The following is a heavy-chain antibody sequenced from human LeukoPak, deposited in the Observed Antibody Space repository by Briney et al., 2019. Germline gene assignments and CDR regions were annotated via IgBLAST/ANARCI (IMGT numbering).Heavy chain of an antibody. CDR2: IYYSGST. Sequence: SETLSLTXTISGGSIGSSSYYWDWIGQYPGKGLEWLGTIYYSGSTYYNASLKSRLFISVDTSNNQFSLRLSFVTAADTAVYYCARRRYYDATGYLDWGQGTLITVSS. CDR1: GGSIGSSSYY. J-gene: IGHJ1*01. V-gene: IGHV4-39*01. CDR3: ARRRYYDATGYLD. D-gene: IGHD3-22*01.